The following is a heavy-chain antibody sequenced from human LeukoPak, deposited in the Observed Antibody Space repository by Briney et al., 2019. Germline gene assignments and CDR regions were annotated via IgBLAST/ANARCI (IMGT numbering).Heavy chain of an antibody. D-gene: IGHD6-19*01. J-gene: IGHJ4*02. V-gene: IGHV1-69*13. Sequence: GASVKVSCKASGGTFSSYAISWVRQAPGQGLEWMGGIIPIFGTANYAQKFQGRVTITADESTSTAYMELSSLRSEDTAVYYCARDYVNVGYSSGWRCLDWGQGTLVTVSS. CDR1: GGTFSSYA. CDR3: ARDYVNVGYSSGWRCLD. CDR2: IIPIFGTA.